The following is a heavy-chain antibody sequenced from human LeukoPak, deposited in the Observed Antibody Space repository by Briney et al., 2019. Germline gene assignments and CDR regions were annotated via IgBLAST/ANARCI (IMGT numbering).Heavy chain of an antibody. J-gene: IGHJ4*02. CDR2: IKQDGSEK. CDR1: GFTFSSYW. CDR3: ARAISASRLLDY. D-gene: IGHD6-6*01. Sequence: GGSLRLSCAASGFTFSSYWMNWVRQAPGKGLEWVANIKQDGSEKYYVDSVKGRFTISRDNANNSLYLQMNSLRVEDTAVYYCARAISASRLLDYWGQGTLVTVSS. V-gene: IGHV3-7*04.